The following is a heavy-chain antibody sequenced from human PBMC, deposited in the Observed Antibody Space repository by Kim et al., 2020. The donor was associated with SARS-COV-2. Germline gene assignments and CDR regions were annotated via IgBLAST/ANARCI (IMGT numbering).Heavy chain of an antibody. J-gene: IGHJ4*02. CDR2: IYTGGNT. Sequence: GGSLRLSCAASGFSVSDFYMSWARQAPGKGLEWVSIIYTGGNTYYADSVKGRFSISRDESKNTVSLQMHSLRAEDTAIYHCARGEARAYFDYWGQGTLVT. V-gene: IGHV3-53*01. CDR3: ARGEARAYFDY. CDR1: GFSVSDFY.